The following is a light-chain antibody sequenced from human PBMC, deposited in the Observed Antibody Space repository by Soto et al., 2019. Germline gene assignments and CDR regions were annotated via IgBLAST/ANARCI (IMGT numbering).Light chain of an antibody. CDR3: QQRSNWPPRIT. CDR1: QSVSSY. CDR2: DAS. Sequence: EIVLTQSPATLYLSPGERATLSCRASQSVSSYLAWYQQKPGQAPRLLIYDASNRATGIPGRFSGSGSGTDFTLTISRLEPEDFAVYYCQQRSNWPPRITFGQGTRLEIK. J-gene: IGKJ5*01. V-gene: IGKV3-11*01.